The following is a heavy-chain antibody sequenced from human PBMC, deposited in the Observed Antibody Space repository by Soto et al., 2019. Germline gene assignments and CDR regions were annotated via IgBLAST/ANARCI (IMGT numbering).Heavy chain of an antibody. V-gene: IGHV3-73*01. CDR3: TSSPYYYGMDV. J-gene: IGHJ6*04. CDR2: IRSKANSYAT. CDR1: GGTFSDSA. Sequence: VGSLRLCWAASGGTFSDSAVHWVRQASGKGLEWVGRIRSKANSYATAYAASVKGRFTISRDDSKNTAYLQMNSLKTEDTAVYYCTSSPYYYGMDVWGKGTTDTVSS.